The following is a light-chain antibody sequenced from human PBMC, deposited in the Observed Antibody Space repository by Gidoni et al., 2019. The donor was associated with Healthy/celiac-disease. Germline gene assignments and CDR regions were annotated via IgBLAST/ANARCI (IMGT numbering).Light chain of an antibody. J-gene: IGLJ1*01. CDR3: SSYTSSSTRV. CDR2: DVS. CDR1: SSDVGGYNY. Sequence: QSALTQPASVPGSPVQSITISCTGTSSDVGGYNYVSWYQRRPGKAPKLMIYDVSNRPSVVSNRFSGSKSGNTASLTISGLQAEGETDYYCSSYTSSSTRVFGTGTKVTVL. V-gene: IGLV2-14*01.